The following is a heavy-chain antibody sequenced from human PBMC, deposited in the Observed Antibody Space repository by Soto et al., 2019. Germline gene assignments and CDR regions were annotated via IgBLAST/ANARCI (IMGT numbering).Heavy chain of an antibody. D-gene: IGHD3-3*01. Sequence: EVRLLESGGGFVRPGGSLRLACSASGFTFDTHAMAWVRQAPGKWLEWGASISAPGFSNYHADSVQGRITISKDNSHNTVYLHMKTLRAEDTAVYNCSMVSAFDFCSGHFVFGWFDSWGQGTEVSVSS. CDR1: GFTFDTHA. J-gene: IGHJ5*01. CDR3: SMVSAFDFCSGHFVFGWFDS. CDR2: ISAPGFSN. V-gene: IGHV3-23*01.